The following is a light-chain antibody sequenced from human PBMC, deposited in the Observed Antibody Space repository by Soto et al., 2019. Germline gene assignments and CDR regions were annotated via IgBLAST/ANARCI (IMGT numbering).Light chain of an antibody. CDR1: QSISSW. Sequence: DIQMTQSPSTLSASVGDRVTITCRASQSISSWLAWYQQKPGKAPKLLLYDASSLESGVPSRFSGSGSGTEFPLTISSLQPDDFATYYCQQYNSYSYTFGQGTKLEIK. V-gene: IGKV1-5*01. CDR3: QQYNSYSYT. CDR2: DAS. J-gene: IGKJ2*01.